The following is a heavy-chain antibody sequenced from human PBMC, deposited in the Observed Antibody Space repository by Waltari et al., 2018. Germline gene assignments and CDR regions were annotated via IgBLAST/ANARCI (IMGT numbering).Heavy chain of an antibody. V-gene: IGHV1-24*01. CDR1: GYTLPELS. CDR3: ATDRYSGYDGGPNWFDP. CDR2: FDPEDGET. D-gene: IGHD5-12*01. J-gene: IGHJ5*02. Sequence: QVQLVQSGAAVKKPGASVKVSCKVSGYTLPELSMHWVRQAPGQGLEWMGGFDPEDGETIYAQKFQGRVTMTEDTSTDTAYMELSSLRSEDTAVYYCATDRYSGYDGGPNWFDPWGQGTLVTVSS.